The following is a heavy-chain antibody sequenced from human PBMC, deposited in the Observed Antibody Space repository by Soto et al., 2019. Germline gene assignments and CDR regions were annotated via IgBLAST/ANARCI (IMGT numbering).Heavy chain of an antibody. CDR1: GDSISSGYH. CDR3: ERTESVGYYPY. V-gene: IGHV4-38-2*01. CDR2: IYHSGTT. D-gene: IGHD3-3*01. Sequence: SETLSLTCAVSGDSISSGYHWAWIRQPPGKGLEWVASIYHSGTTYYNPSLTSRVTISLDTSKNQFSLKLTSVTAADSAVYYCERTESVGYYPYCGQGNMVTVSS. J-gene: IGHJ4*02.